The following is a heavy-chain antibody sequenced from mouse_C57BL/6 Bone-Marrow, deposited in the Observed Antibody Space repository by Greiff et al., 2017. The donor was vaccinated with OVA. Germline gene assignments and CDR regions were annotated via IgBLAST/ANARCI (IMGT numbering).Heavy chain of an antibody. V-gene: IGHV1-54*01. D-gene: IGHD2-3*01. J-gene: IGHJ3*01. CDR1: GYAFTNYL. CDR3: ASGWLLAWFAY. Sequence: VQLQQSGAELVRPGTSVKVSCKASGYAFTNYLIEWVKQRPGQGLEWIGVINPGSGGTNYNEKFKGKATLTADKSSSTAYMQLSSLTSEDSAVYFCASGWLLAWFAYWGQGTLVTGSA. CDR2: INPGSGGT.